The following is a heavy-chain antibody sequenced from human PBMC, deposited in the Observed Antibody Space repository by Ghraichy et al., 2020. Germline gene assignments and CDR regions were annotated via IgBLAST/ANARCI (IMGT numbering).Heavy chain of an antibody. CDR3: AKAVASTTENYVDS. J-gene: IGHJ4*02. V-gene: IGHV3-23*01. CDR1: GFTFSGYA. D-gene: IGHD6-19*01. CDR2: ISASGGST. Sequence: GGSLRLSCAASGFTFSGYAMSWVRQAPGKGLEWVSGISASGGSTYYADSVKGRFTISRDKSKNSLYLQMNSLRAEEMAIYYCAKAVASTTENYVDSWGQGGRVIVSS.